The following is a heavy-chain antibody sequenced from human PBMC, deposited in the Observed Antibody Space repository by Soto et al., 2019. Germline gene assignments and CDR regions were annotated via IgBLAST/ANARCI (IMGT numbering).Heavy chain of an antibody. CDR1: AYTFSDYY. D-gene: IGHD3-22*01. J-gene: IGHJ4*02. Sequence: QVQLVQSGAEVKKPGASVKVSCKASAYTFSDYYIHWVRQAPGQGLEWMGWINTNTAGTNYAQKFQGRVTLTRDASISTAYMELSRLRSDDTAVYYFARGPLSMIVLIVTADCDFWGQGTLVTVSS. CDR3: ARGPLSMIVLIVTADCDF. V-gene: IGHV1-2*02. CDR2: INTNTAGT.